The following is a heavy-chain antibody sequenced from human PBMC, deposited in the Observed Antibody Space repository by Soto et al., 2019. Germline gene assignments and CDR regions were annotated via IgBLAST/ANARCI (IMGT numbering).Heavy chain of an antibody. V-gene: IGHV3-33*01. CDR1: GFTFSSYG. J-gene: IGHJ4*02. Sequence: QVQLVESGGGVVQPGRSLRLSCAASGFTFSSYGMHWVRQAPGKALEWVAVTWYDGSNKYYPDSVKGRFTISRDNSKNTRYLEINCLRAENTAVYYCAIEGLYSSSSPLDYWGQGTLVTVSS. CDR2: TWYDGSNK. D-gene: IGHD6-6*01. CDR3: AIEGLYSSSSPLDY.